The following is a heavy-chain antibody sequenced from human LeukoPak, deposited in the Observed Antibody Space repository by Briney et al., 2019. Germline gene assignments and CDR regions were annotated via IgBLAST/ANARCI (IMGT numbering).Heavy chain of an antibody. CDR1: GFTFSSYA. J-gene: IGHJ4*03. CDR2: ISGSGGST. V-gene: IGHV3-23*01. D-gene: IGHD2-8*01. CDR3: AKDRSCTNDICHGDFDY. Sequence: PGGSLRLSCAASGFTFSSYAVSWVRQAPGKGLEWVSSISGSGGSTYSADSVKGRFTISRDNSKNTLYLQTNSLRAEDTALYYCAKDRSCTNDICHGDFDYWGKGTTVTVSS.